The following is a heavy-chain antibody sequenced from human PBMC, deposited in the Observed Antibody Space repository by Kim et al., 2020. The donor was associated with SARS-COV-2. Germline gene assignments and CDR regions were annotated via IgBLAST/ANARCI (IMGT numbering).Heavy chain of an antibody. D-gene: IGHD2-21*01. CDR2: IYYTGST. J-gene: IGHJ5*02. CDR1: GGSISSYY. CDR3: ARLDPDWWFDP. Sequence: SETLSLTCTVSGGSISSYYWSWIRQPPGKGLEWIGYIYYTGSTNYNPSLKSRVTISVDTSKNQFSLKLSSVTAADTAVYYCARLDPDWWFDPWGQGTLVTVSS. V-gene: IGHV4-59*08.